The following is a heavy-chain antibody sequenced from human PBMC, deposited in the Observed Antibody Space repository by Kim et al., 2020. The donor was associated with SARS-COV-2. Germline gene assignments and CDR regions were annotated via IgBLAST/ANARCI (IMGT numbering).Heavy chain of an antibody. Sequence: GGSLRLSCAASGFTFNDAWMSWVRQAPGKGLEWVGRIKKKTDGGTTDYAAPVKGRFTISRDDSKNTLYLQMNSLKAEDTAVYYCATDEYSSPVWHWGQGTPVTVSS. D-gene: IGHD3-22*01. CDR1: GFTFNDAW. J-gene: IGHJ4*02. V-gene: IGHV3-15*01. CDR3: ATDEYSSPVWH. CDR2: IKKKTDGGTT.